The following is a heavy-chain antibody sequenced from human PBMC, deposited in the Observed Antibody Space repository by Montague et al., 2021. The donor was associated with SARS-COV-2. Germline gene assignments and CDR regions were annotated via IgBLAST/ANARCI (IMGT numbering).Heavy chain of an antibody. CDR2: IDWDDDK. CDR1: GFSLNTTGMC. CDR3: ARTYAPSAVAVDY. Sequence: PALVKPTQTLTLTCTFSGFSLNTTGMCVSWIRQPSGKALEWLARIDWDDDKYYITSLKTRLTISKDTSKNQVVLTMTNMDPVDTATYYCARTYAPSAVAVDYWGKGTLVNVSS. J-gene: IGHJ4*02. D-gene: IGHD6-19*01. V-gene: IGHV2-70*11.